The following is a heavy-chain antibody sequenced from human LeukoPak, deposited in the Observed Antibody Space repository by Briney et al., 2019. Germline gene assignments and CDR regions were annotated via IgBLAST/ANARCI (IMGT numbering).Heavy chain of an antibody. CDR3: VKGRNIVVVPAALDY. CDR2: ISSNGGST. J-gene: IGHJ4*02. CDR1: GFTFSDYF. V-gene: IGHV3-64D*06. D-gene: IGHD2-2*01. Sequence: GGSLRLSCAASGFTFSDYFMNWVRQAPGKGLEYVSAISSNGGSTYYADSVKGRFTISRDNSKNTLYLQMSSLRAEDTAVYYCVKGRNIVVVPAALDYWGQGTLVTVSS.